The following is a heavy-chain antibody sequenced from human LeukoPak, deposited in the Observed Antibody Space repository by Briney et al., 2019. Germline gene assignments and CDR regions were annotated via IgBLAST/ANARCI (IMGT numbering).Heavy chain of an antibody. Sequence: GGSLRLSCAASGFTFSSYAMSWVRQAPGKGLEWVSGISWNSGSIGYADSVKGRFTISRDNAKNSLYLQMNSLRAEDTALYYCAKEGAAAGHLDYWGQGTLVTVSS. CDR3: AKEGAAAGHLDY. CDR1: GFTFSSYA. D-gene: IGHD6-13*01. J-gene: IGHJ4*02. V-gene: IGHV3-9*01. CDR2: ISWNSGSI.